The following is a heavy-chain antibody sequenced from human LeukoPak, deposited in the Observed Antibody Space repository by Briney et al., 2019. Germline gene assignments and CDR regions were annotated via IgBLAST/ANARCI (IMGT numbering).Heavy chain of an antibody. J-gene: IGHJ4*02. V-gene: IGHV4-34*01. D-gene: IGHD3-22*01. CDR3: ARAYYYDSSGYYCDY. CDR1: GGSFSGYY. Sequence: SETLSLTCAVYGGSFSGYYWSWIRQPPGKGLEWIGEINHSGSTNYNPSLKSRVTISVDTSKNQFSLKLGSVTAADTAVYYCARAYYYDSSGYYCDYWGQGTLVTVSS. CDR2: INHSGST.